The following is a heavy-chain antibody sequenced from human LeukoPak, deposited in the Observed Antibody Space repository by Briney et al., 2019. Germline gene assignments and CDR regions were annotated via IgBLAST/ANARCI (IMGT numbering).Heavy chain of an antibody. CDR1: GGTFSSYA. Sequence: SVKVSCKASGGTFSSYAISWVRQAPGQGLEWMGGIIPIFGTANYAQKFQGRVTITTDESTSTAYMELSNLRSEDTAVYYCAGTRSSSLEYFQHWGQGTLVTVSS. V-gene: IGHV1-69*05. CDR2: IIPIFGTA. J-gene: IGHJ1*01. D-gene: IGHD6-13*01. CDR3: AGTRSSSLEYFQH.